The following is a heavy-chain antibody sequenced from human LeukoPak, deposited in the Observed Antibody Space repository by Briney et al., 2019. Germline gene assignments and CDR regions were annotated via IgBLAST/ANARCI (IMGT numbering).Heavy chain of an antibody. J-gene: IGHJ6*03. CDR2: INPNSGGT. D-gene: IGHD3-10*01. CDR1: GYTFTGYY. Sequence: GASVKVSCKASGYTFTGYYMHWVRQAPGQGLEWMGWINPNSGGTNYAQKFQGRVTMTRDTSISTAYMELSRLRSDDTAVYYCARVVVRAYYYYMDVWGKGTTVTISS. CDR3: ARVVVRAYYYYMDV. V-gene: IGHV1-2*02.